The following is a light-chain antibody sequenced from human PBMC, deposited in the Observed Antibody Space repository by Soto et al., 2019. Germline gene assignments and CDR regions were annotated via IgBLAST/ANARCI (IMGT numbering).Light chain of an antibody. J-gene: IGKJ1*01. CDR3: QQYNSYPWT. CDR1: QSISSW. Sequence: DIQMTQSPFTLSASVGDRVTITCRASQSISSWLAWYQQKPGKAPKLLIYKASTLESGVPSNFSGSGSGTEFTLTISSLQPEDFATYYCQQYNSYPWTFGKGTKADIK. V-gene: IGKV1-5*03. CDR2: KAS.